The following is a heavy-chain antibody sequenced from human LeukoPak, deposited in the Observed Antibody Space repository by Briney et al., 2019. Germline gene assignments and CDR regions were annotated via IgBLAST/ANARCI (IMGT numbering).Heavy chain of an antibody. Sequence: GGSLRLSRAASGFTFSSYGMHWVRQAPGKGLEWVAVISYDGSNKYYADSVKGRFTISRDNSKNTLYLQMNSLRAEDTAVYYCAKDNGIAAAGWFDPWGQGTLVTVSS. D-gene: IGHD6-13*01. J-gene: IGHJ5*02. CDR3: AKDNGIAAAGWFDP. CDR2: ISYDGSNK. V-gene: IGHV3-30*18. CDR1: GFTFSSYG.